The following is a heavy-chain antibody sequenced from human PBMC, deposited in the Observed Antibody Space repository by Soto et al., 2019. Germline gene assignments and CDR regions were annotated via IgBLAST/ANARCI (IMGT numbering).Heavy chain of an antibody. CDR3: AIERGTVGDFDY. Sequence: QVQLQESGPGLVKPSETLSLTCTVSGGSISSYYWSWIRQPPGKGLEWIGYIYYSGSTNYNPSLKSRVTIAVDTSKNQFSLKLSSVTAADTAVYYCAIERGTVGDFDYWGQGTLVTVSS. J-gene: IGHJ4*02. CDR1: GGSISSYY. CDR2: IYYSGST. D-gene: IGHD3-16*01. V-gene: IGHV4-59*01.